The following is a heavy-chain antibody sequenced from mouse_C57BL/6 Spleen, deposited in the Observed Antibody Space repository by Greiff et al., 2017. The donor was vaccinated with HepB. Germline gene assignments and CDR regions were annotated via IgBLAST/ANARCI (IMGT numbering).Heavy chain of an antibody. J-gene: IGHJ2*01. V-gene: IGHV1-26*01. CDR2: INPNNGGT. Sequence: EVQLQQSGPELVKPGASVKISCKASGYTFTDYYMNWVKQSHGKSLEWIGDINPNNGGTSYNQKFKGKATLTVDKSSSTASMQLHSLTSEDSAVYYCARGRNGDFDYWGQGTTLTVSS. CDR3: ARGRNGDFDY. CDR1: GYTFTDYY.